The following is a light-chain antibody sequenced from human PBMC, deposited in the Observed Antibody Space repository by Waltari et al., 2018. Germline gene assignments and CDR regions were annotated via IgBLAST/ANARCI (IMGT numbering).Light chain of an antibody. CDR3: QAWDSSTCDVV. CDR1: KLGDKY. J-gene: IGLJ2*01. CDR2: QDS. Sequence: SYELTQPPSVSVSPGQTASITCSGDKLGDKYACWYQQKPGQSPVLVIYQDSTRPSGIPERFSGSNSGNTATLTISGTQAMDEADYYWQAWDSSTCDVVFGGGTKLTVL. V-gene: IGLV3-1*01.